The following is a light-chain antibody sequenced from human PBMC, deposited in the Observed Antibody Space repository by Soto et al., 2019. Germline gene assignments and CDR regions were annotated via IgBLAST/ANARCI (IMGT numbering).Light chain of an antibody. J-gene: IGKJ1*01. CDR3: QQYYNTAA. Sequence: DIVMTQSPDSLAVSLGERATINCKSSQSVLYSSNNKNYLAWYQQKPGQPPKLLIYWASTRESGVPDRFSGGGSGTDFTLXISSLQAEDVAVYYCQQYYNTAAFGQGTKVEIK. CDR1: QSVLYSSNNKNY. V-gene: IGKV4-1*01. CDR2: WAS.